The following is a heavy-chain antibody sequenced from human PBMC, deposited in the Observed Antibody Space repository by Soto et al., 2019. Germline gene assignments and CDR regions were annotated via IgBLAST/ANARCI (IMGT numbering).Heavy chain of an antibody. CDR1: GFTFSSYI. J-gene: IGHJ5*02. CDR2: ISSSSSYI. Sequence: PGGSLRLSWAASGFTFSSYIMNWVRPAPGKGLEWVSSISSSSSYIYYADSVKGRFTISRDNAKNSLYLQMNSLRAEDTAVYYCARDWSDYSNHNWFDPWGQGTLVTVSS. CDR3: ARDWSDYSNHNWFDP. D-gene: IGHD4-4*01. V-gene: IGHV3-21*01.